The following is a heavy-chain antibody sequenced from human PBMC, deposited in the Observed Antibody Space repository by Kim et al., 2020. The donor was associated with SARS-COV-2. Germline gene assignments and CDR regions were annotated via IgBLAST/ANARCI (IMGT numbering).Heavy chain of an antibody. CDR3: AREGASVGGSSRGFDY. D-gene: IGHD6-6*01. V-gene: IGHV1-8*01. J-gene: IGHJ4*02. CDR2: MNPNSGNT. CDR1: GYTFTSYD. Sequence: ASVKVSCKASGYTFTSYDINWVRQTTGQGLEWMGWMNPNSGNTGYAQKFQGRVTMTRNTSISTAYMELSSLRSEDTAVYYCAREGASVGGSSRGFDYWGQGTLVTVSS.